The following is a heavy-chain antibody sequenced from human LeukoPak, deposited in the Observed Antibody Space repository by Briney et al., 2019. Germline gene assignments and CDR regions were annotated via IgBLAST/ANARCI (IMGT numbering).Heavy chain of an antibody. CDR3: AGDYYVSGSYYDY. D-gene: IGHD3-10*01. Sequence: GGSLRLSCAASGFTVRSNYMSWVRQAPGKGLEWVSVIYSGGSTYYADSVKGRFTISRDNSKNTLYLQMNSLRAEDTAVYYCAGDYYVSGSYYDYWGQGTLVTVSS. CDR2: IYSGGST. CDR1: GFTVRSNY. V-gene: IGHV3-66*01. J-gene: IGHJ4*02.